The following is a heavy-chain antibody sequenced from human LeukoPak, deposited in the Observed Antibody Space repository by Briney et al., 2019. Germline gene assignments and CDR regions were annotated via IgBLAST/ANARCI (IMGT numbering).Heavy chain of an antibody. V-gene: IGHV3-11*01. CDR2: ISSSGSTI. Sequence: GGSLRLSCAASGFTFSDYYMSWIRQAPGKGLEWVSYISSSGSTIYYADSVKGRFIISRDNAKNSLYLQMNSLRAEDTAVYYCARDRHYYGSGSYYNGDYWGQGTLVTVSS. CDR1: GFTFSDYY. D-gene: IGHD3-10*01. CDR3: ARDRHYYGSGSYYNGDY. J-gene: IGHJ4*02.